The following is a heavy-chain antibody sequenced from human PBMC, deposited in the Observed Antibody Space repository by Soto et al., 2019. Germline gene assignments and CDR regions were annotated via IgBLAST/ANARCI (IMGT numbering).Heavy chain of an antibody. D-gene: IGHD3-3*01. Sequence: PGGSLRLSCAASGFIFNTHAMSWVRQAPGKGLEWVSAISGSGGSTYYADSVKGRFTISRDNSKNTLYLQMNSLRAEDTAVYYCAKAIRFWPLALWGQGTLVTV. J-gene: IGHJ4*02. CDR2: ISGSGGST. CDR1: GFIFNTHA. V-gene: IGHV3-23*01. CDR3: AKAIRFWPLAL.